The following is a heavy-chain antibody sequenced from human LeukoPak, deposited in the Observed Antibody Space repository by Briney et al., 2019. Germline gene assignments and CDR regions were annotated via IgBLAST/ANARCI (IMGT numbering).Heavy chain of an antibody. D-gene: IGHD3-22*01. Sequence: GASVKVSCKASGYTFTSYGISWVRQAPGQGLEWMGWICGYNGYTHYANNHQGRVTMTTDTSTSTAYMELRSLRSDDTAVYYCARDEARYSSGYYPNWFDPWGQGTLVTVSS. CDR2: ICGYNGYT. CDR1: GYTFTSYG. J-gene: IGHJ5*02. V-gene: IGHV1-18*01. CDR3: ARDEARYSSGYYPNWFDP.